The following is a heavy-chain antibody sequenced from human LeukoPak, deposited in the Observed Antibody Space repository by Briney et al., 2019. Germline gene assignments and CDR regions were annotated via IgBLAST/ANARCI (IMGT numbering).Heavy chain of an antibody. D-gene: IGHD2-8*01. CDR3: AKGFNGYYFEY. CDR1: GFTFSGYA. CDR2: ISDTGGST. Sequence: PGGSLRLSCAASGFTFSGYAMRWVRQAPGKGLEWVSAISDTGGSTYYADSVRGRVTISRDNSQNTVYLQMSSLRAEDTAVYYCAKGFNGYYFEYWGQGALVTVSS. V-gene: IGHV3-23*01. J-gene: IGHJ4*02.